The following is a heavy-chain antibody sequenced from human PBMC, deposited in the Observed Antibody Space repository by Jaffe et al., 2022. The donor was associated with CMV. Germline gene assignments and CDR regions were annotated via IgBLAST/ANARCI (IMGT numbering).Heavy chain of an antibody. Sequence: EVQLVESGGGLVQPGGSLRLSCTASVLTFSSYWMSWVRQAPGKGLEWVANIKEDGSEKYYVDSVKGRFTVSRDNVKKSLYLQMSSLRAEDTAVYYCATLHFYDSSRHYRGGMDVWGQGTTVTVSS. J-gene: IGHJ6*02. CDR3: ATLHFYDSSRHYRGGMDV. V-gene: IGHV3-7*01. CDR1: VLTFSSYW. D-gene: IGHD3-22*01. CDR2: IKEDGSEK.